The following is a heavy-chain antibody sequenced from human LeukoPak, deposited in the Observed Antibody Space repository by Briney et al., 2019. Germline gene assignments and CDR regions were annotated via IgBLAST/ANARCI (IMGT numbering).Heavy chain of an antibody. CDR2: ISAYNGNT. D-gene: IGHD1-1*01. J-gene: IGHJ4*02. Sequence: ASVKLSCNSSGYTFISNGISWVRHAPGQGLEGMGWISAYNGNTNYAQKLQGRVTMTTDTSTSTAYMELRSLRSDDTAVYYCARANFPDTDYWGQGTLVTVSS. V-gene: IGHV1-18*01. CDR1: GYTFISNG. CDR3: ARANFPDTDY.